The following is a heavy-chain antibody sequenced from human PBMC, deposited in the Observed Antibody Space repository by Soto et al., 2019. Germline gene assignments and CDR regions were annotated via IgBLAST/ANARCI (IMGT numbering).Heavy chain of an antibody. Sequence: ASVKVSCKASGYTFTSWDVYWVRQAAGQGLEWMGYMNPRSGNTGYEQKFQGRVTMTRDTSISTAYMELSSLTSDDTAVYYCTPRSWTGAGIDFWGQGAPVTVSS. J-gene: IGHJ4*01. CDR1: GYTFTSWD. CDR3: TPRSWTGAGIDF. V-gene: IGHV1-8*01. D-gene: IGHD6-13*01. CDR2: MNPRSGNT.